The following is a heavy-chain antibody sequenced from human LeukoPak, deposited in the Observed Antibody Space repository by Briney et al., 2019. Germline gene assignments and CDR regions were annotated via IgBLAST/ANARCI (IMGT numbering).Heavy chain of an antibody. J-gene: IGHJ4*02. CDR1: IDSFTNYY. CDR3: ARHRPYYYDSSGYLYYFDY. Sequence: SETLSLTCAVYIDSFTNYYWNWIRQTPGKGLEWIGEVNDSGGTNINPSLRSRVILSVDTSKNQFSLKLISVTAADTAVYYCARHRPYYYDSSGYLYYFDYWGQGTLVTVSS. CDR2: VNDSGGT. V-gene: IGHV4-34*01. D-gene: IGHD3-22*01.